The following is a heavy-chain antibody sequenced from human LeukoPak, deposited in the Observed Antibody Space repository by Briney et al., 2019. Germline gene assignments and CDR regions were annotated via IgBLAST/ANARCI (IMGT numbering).Heavy chain of an antibody. CDR3: ARLSPYGSGSDFDY. J-gene: IGHJ4*02. D-gene: IGHD3-10*01. CDR2: IIPIFGTA. V-gene: IGHV1-69*06. CDR1: GGTFSSYA. Sequence: SVKVSCKASGGTFSSYAISWVRQAPGQGLEWMGGIIPIFGTANYAQKFQGRVTITADKSKSTAYMELSSLRSEDTAVYYCARLSPYGSGSDFDYWGQGTLVTVSS.